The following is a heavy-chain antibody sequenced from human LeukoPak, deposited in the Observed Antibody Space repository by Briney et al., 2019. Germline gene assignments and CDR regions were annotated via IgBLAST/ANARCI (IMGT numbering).Heavy chain of an antibody. D-gene: IGHD6-13*01. CDR1: GGSISSYY. CDR3: ARDSRTDDYYYYGMDV. CDR2: IYYSGST. Sequence: SETLSLTCTVSGGSISSYYWSWIRQPPGKGLEWIGYIYYSGSTNYNPSLKSRVTISVDTSKNQFSLKLSSVIAADTAVYYCARDSRTDDYYYYGMDVWGQGTTVTVSS. V-gene: IGHV4-59*01. J-gene: IGHJ6*02.